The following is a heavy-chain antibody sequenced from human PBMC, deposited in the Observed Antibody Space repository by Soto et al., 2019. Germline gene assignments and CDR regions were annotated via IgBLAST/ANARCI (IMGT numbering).Heavy chain of an antibody. D-gene: IGHD3-3*01. V-gene: IGHV3-21*01. Sequence: EVQLVESGGGLVKPGGSPRLSCAASGFTFSSYSMNWVRQAPGKGLEWVSSISSSSSYIYYADSVKGRFTISRDNAKNSLYLQMNSLRAEDTAVYYCARDHAYYDFWSGYYKYFDYWGQGTLVTVSS. CDR1: GFTFSSYS. CDR2: ISSSSSYI. CDR3: ARDHAYYDFWSGYYKYFDY. J-gene: IGHJ4*02.